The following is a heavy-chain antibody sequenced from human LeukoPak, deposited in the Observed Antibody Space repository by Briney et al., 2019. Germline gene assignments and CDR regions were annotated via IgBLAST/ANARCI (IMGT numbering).Heavy chain of an antibody. J-gene: IGHJ3*02. D-gene: IGHD2/OR15-2a*01. Sequence: GGSLRLSCAASGFTFSSYAMGWVRQAPGKGLEWVSAISGSGGSTYYADSVKGRFTISRDNSKNTLYLQMNSLRAEDTAVYYCAKGYYVSPAGDAFDIWGQGTMVTVSS. V-gene: IGHV3-23*01. CDR2: ISGSGGST. CDR3: AKGYYVSPAGDAFDI. CDR1: GFTFSSYA.